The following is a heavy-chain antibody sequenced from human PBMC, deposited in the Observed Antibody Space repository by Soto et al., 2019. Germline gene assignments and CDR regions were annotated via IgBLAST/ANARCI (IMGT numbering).Heavy chain of an antibody. CDR3: ARERGRGTIFGVVIIRDGMDV. D-gene: IGHD3-3*01. J-gene: IGHJ6*02. CDR1: GYALTGDY. V-gene: IGHV1-2*02. Sequence: ASLKVAWKGAGYALTGDYMHWVRQAPGQGLEWMGWINPNSGGTNYAQKFQGRVTMTRDTSISTAYMELSRLRSDDTAVYYCARERGRGTIFGVVIIRDGMDVWGQGTTVTVSS. CDR2: INPNSGGT.